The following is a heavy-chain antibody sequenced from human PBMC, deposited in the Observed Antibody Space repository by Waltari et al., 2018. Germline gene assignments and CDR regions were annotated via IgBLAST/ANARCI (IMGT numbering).Heavy chain of an antibody. CDR3: ASAGAHSSSRWYFDL. J-gene: IGHJ2*01. D-gene: IGHD6-13*01. CDR1: GGTFSSYA. Sequence: QVQLVQSGAEVKKPGSSVKVSCKASGGTFSSYAISWVRQAPGQGLEWMGGIIPILGIANYAQKFQGRVTITTDESTSTAYMELSSLRSEDTAVYYCASAGAHSSSRWYFDLWGRGTLVTVSS. CDR2: IIPILGIA. V-gene: IGHV1-69*05.